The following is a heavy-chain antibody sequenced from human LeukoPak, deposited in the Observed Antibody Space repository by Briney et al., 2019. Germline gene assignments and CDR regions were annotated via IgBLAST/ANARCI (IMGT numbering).Heavy chain of an antibody. D-gene: IGHD6-19*01. CDR3: ARAAEYRSGWYLFDY. CDR1: GSSISHYY. Sequence: SETLSLTCTVSGSSISHYYWTWIRQPAGKGLEWIGRIYTSGGTNYNPSLKTRVTMSVDTSKNQVSLKLSSVTAADTAMYYCARAAEYRSGWYLFDYRGQGTLVTVSS. CDR2: IYTSGGT. V-gene: IGHV4-4*07. J-gene: IGHJ4*02.